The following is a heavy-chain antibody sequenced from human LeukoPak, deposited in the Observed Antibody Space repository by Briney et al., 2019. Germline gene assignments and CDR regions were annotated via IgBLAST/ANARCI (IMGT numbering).Heavy chain of an antibody. J-gene: IGHJ3*02. Sequence: GGSLRLSCAASGFTFSSYAMSWVRQAPGKGLEWVSAISGSGGSTYYADSVKGRFTTSRDNSKNTLYLQRNSLRAEDTAVYYCAKVTRYSGSYNLGAFDIWGQGTMVTVSS. CDR2: ISGSGGST. D-gene: IGHD1-26*01. CDR1: GFTFSSYA. V-gene: IGHV3-23*01. CDR3: AKVTRYSGSYNLGAFDI.